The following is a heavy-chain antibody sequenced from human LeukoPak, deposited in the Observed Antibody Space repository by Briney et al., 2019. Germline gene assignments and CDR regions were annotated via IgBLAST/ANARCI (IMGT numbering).Heavy chain of an antibody. D-gene: IGHD3-22*01. J-gene: IGHJ4*02. CDR1: GYTFTGYY. CDR3: ARGGDRNYHDGSGYYEQLYYFDY. V-gene: IGHV1-2*02. CDR2: INPNSGGT. Sequence: ASVKVSCKASGYTFTGYYMHWVRQAPGQGLEWMGWINPNSGGTNYAQKFQGRVTMTRDTSISTAYMELSRLRSDDTAVYYCARGGDRNYHDGSGYYEQLYYFDYWGQGTLVTVSS.